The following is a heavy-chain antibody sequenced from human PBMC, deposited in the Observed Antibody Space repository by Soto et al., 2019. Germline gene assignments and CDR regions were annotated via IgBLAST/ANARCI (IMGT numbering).Heavy chain of an antibody. CDR3: VGTGTTDDF. J-gene: IGHJ1*01. D-gene: IGHD1-7*01. Sequence: LSXSCTFSGCSVNTGDHYWSYIRQPPGKGLEWLGYIFYSGDTYYNPSLKSRATISLNTSRNQFSLTLTSVTDADTAVYYCVGTGTTDDFWGQGTLVTVS. CDR2: IFYSGDT. V-gene: IGHV4-30-4*01. CDR1: GCSVNTGDHY.